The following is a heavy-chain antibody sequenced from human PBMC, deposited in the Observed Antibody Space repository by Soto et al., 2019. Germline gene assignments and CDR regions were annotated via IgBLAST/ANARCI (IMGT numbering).Heavy chain of an antibody. D-gene: IGHD3-10*01. CDR3: ARGSRHYYGSGSYNWFDP. V-gene: IGHV4-34*01. CDR1: GGSFRAYF. Sequence: PSETLSLTCAVYGGSFRAYFWSWIRQPPGKGLEWIGEINHSGSTNYNPSLKSRVTISVDTSKNQFSLKLSSVTAADTAVYYCARGSRHYYGSGSYNWFDPWGQGTLVTVSS. CDR2: INHSGST. J-gene: IGHJ5*02.